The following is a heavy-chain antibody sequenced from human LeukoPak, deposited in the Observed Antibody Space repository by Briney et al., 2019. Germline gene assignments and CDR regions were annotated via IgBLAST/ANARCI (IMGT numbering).Heavy chain of an antibody. CDR3: GRVPKGSAYLDY. Sequence: NPSETRSLTCTLDAVSISSSYWRWIRLPPGKGSGWIGNIYYSGSTNYSPSLKSRVTISVDPSKNQFSLTLSSVTAADTAVYYCGRVPKGSAYLDYWGQGTLVTVSS. CDR1: AVSISSSY. J-gene: IGHJ4*02. CDR2: IYYSGST. V-gene: IGHV4-59*01.